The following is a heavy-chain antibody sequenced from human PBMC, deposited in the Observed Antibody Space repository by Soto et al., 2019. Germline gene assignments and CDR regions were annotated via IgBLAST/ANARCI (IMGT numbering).Heavy chain of an antibody. CDR2: IIPIFVTA. J-gene: IGHJ4*02. V-gene: IGHV1-69*12. CDR3: ARALEEYYYQSSGYYSAF. Sequence: QVQLVQSAAEVKKPGSSVKVSCKASGGTFSTYAITWVRQAPGQGLEWMGGIIPIFVTAHYAQKFQGRVPITAEESTSTAYMELSSLIADDTAVYYCARALEEYYYQSSGYYSAFWGQGTLVTVSS. CDR1: GGTFSTYA. D-gene: IGHD3-22*01.